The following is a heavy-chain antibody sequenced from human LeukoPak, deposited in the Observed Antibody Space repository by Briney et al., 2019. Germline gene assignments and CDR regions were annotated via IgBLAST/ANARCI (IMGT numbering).Heavy chain of an antibody. D-gene: IGHD2-15*01. CDR2: ISYDGSNK. CDR1: GFTFSSYA. CDR3: ARDALTQYENYFDY. J-gene: IGHJ4*02. V-gene: IGHV3-30-3*01. Sequence: PGGSLRLSCAASGFTFSSYAMSWVRQAPGKGLEWVAVISYDGSNKYYADSVKGRFTISRDNSKNTLYLQMNSLRAEDTAVYYCARDALTQYENYFDYWGQGTLVTVSS.